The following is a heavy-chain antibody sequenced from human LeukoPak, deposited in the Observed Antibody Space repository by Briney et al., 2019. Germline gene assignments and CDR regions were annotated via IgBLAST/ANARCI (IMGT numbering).Heavy chain of an antibody. CDR2: IYSGGST. CDR3: AKAPVKSGSLRYFDY. CDR1: GFTVSNNY. D-gene: IGHD1-26*01. Sequence: PGGSLRLSCAVSGFTVSNNYMSWVRQAPGKGLEWVSVIYSGGSTYYADSVKGRFTISRHNSKNTLYLQMNSLRAEDTAVYYCAKAPVKSGSLRYFDYWGQGTLVTVSS. V-gene: IGHV3-53*01. J-gene: IGHJ4*02.